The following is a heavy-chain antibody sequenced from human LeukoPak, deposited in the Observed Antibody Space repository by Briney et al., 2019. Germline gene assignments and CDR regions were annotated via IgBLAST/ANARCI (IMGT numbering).Heavy chain of an antibody. J-gene: IGHJ2*01. CDR3: ARAPDWYFDL. V-gene: IGHV4-39*07. CDR2: IYYSGST. Sequence: SETLSLTCTVSGGSISSSSYYWGWIRQPPGKGLGWIGSIYYSGSTYYNPSLKSRVTISVDTSKNQFSLKLSSVTAADTAVYYCARAPDWYFDLWGRGTLVTVSS. D-gene: IGHD2-2*01. CDR1: GGSISSSSYY.